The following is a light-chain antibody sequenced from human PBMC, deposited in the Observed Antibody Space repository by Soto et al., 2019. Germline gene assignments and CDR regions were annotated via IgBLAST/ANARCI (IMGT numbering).Light chain of an antibody. CDR3: QQYGNSPIT. CDR1: QSVTNY. Sequence: EIVLTQSPAILSLYPGERATLSCRASQSVTNYLDWYQQKPGQAPRLLIYGASNRATGVPARFSGSGSGTDFTLTINRLEPEDFAVFYCQQYGNSPITFGQGTRLEIK. V-gene: IGKV3-20*01. J-gene: IGKJ5*01. CDR2: GAS.